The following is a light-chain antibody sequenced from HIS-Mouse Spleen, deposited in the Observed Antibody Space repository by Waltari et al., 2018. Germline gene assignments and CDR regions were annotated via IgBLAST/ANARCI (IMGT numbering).Light chain of an antibody. CDR1: SSDVGGYNY. V-gene: IGLV2-14*03. CDR3: SSYTSSSFNVV. CDR2: DVS. J-gene: IGLJ2*01. Sequence: QSALTQPASVSGSPGQSITISCTGTSSDVGGYNYVSWYQQHPGKAPKLMIYDVSNRPSGVSNRLSGSKSGNTASLTISGLQAEDEADYYCSSYTSSSFNVVFGGGTKLTVL.